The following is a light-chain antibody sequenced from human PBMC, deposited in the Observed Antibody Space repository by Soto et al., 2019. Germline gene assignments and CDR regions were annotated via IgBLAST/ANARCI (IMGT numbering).Light chain of an antibody. J-gene: IGKJ1*01. CDR3: QQYGRSLWT. Sequence: EIVLTQSPGTLSSSPGERATLSCRASQSVSSSYLAWYQQKPGQAPRLLIDGASSRGTGIPDRFSGSGSGTDFTLTISRLEPEDFAVYYCQQYGRSLWTFGQGTKVEIK. CDR2: GAS. CDR1: QSVSSSY. V-gene: IGKV3-20*01.